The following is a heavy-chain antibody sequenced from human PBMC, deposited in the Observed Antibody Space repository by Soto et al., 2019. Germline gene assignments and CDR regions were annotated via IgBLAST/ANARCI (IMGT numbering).Heavy chain of an antibody. J-gene: IGHJ4*02. CDR1: GFTFTDYA. CDR2: ISGIGGST. D-gene: IGHD6-13*01. V-gene: IGHV3-23*01. CDR3: ARGSSGYISSWYYFDY. Sequence: GGSLRLSCAASGFTFTDYALSWVRQAPGKGLEWVATISGIGGSTYLADSMKGRLSISRDNSKNTVSLLMNSLRAEDTAVYFCARGSSGYISSWYYFDYWGRGTLVTVSS.